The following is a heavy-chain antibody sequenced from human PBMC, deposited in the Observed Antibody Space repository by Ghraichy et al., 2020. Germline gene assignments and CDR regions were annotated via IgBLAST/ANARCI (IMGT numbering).Heavy chain of an antibody. J-gene: IGHJ4*02. CDR1: GGSISSSSYY. D-gene: IGHD5-24*01. Sequence: SETLSLTCTVSGGSISSSSYYWGWIRQPPGKGLEWIGSIYYSGSTYYNPSLKSRVTISVDTSKNQFSLKLSSVTAADTAVYYCARLNWDGYNYADFDYWGQGTLVTVSS. V-gene: IGHV4-39*01. CDR2: IYYSGST. CDR3: ARLNWDGYNYADFDY.